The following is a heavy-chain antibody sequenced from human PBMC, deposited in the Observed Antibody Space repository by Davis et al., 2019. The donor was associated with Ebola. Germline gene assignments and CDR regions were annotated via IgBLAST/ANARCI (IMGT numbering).Heavy chain of an antibody. V-gene: IGHV3-21*01. CDR2: ISSSSSYI. CDR3: ARAWNTRITIFGVVEGFDY. Sequence: PGGSLRLSCAASGFTFSSYSMNWVRQAPGKGLEWVSSISSSSSYIYYADSVKGRFTISRDNAKNSLYLQMNSLRAEDTAVYYCARAWNTRITIFGVVEGFDYWGQGTLVTVSS. CDR1: GFTFSSYS. J-gene: IGHJ4*02. D-gene: IGHD3-3*01.